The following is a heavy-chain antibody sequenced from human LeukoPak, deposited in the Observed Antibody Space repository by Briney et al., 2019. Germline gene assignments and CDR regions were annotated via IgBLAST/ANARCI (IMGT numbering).Heavy chain of an antibody. CDR3: AKATGTLGN. J-gene: IGHJ4*02. D-gene: IGHD1-1*01. V-gene: IGHV3-23*01. CDR1: GFTFSSYA. Sequence: PGGSLRLSCAASGFTFSSYAMSWVRQAPGKGLEWVSTISNSDNKPYYADSVKGRFTTSRDNSKNTLHLQMNSLTAEDTAMYYCAKATGTLGNWGQGTLVTVSS. CDR2: ISNSDNKP.